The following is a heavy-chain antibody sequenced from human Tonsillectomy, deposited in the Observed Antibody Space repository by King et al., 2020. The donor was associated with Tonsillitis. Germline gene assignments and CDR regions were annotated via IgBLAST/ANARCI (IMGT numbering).Heavy chain of an antibody. CDR3: ATPYGLWLRGDFDY. CDR1: GFTFSSYA. D-gene: IGHD5-18*01. Sequence: VQLVESGGGLVQPGGSLRLSCAASGFTFSSYAMSWVRQPPGKELEWVSSISGSGAGTFYADSVKGRFTISRDNSKNTLYLQMNSLRAEDTAVYYCATPYGLWLRGDFDYWGRGTLVTVSS. CDR2: ISGSGAGT. J-gene: IGHJ4*02. V-gene: IGHV3-23*04.